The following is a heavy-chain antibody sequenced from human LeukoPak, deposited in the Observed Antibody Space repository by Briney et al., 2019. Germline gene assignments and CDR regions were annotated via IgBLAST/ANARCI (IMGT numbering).Heavy chain of an antibody. Sequence: ASVKVSCKASGYIFTSYYMHWVRQAPGEGLEWMGIINPTGGSTSYAQKFQGRVTMTRDTSTSTVYMELSSLRSEDTAVYYCARDHYHKIHSVMVTAPDYWGQGTLVIVSS. CDR1: GYIFTSYY. CDR2: INPTGGST. J-gene: IGHJ4*02. V-gene: IGHV1-46*01. D-gene: IGHD2-21*02. CDR3: ARDHYHKIHSVMVTAPDY.